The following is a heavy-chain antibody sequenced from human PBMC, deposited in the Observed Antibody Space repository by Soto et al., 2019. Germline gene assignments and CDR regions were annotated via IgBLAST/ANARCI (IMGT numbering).Heavy chain of an antibody. CDR2: ISYDGSDK. CDR1: GFTFNTYG. CDR3: AKAQRGSGTHFDY. J-gene: IGHJ4*02. Sequence: QVQLEESGGGVVQPGRSLRLSCAASGFTFNTYGMHWVRQAPGKGLEWVAVISYDGSDKYYADSVKGRFTISRDNSKNTLYLQMNSLRAEDTAVYYCAKAQRGSGTHFDYWGQGTLVTVSS. D-gene: IGHD3-16*01. V-gene: IGHV3-30*18.